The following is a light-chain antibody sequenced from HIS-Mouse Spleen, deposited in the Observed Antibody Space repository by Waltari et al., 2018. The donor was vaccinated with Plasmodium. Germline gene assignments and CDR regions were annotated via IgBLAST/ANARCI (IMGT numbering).Light chain of an antibody. Sequence: EIVLTQSPGTLSLSPRERATLSCRARQSVSSSYLAWYQQNPGQAPRLLIYGASSRATGIPDRFSGSGSGTDFTLTISRLEPEDFAVYYCQQYGSSPYTFGQGTKLEIK. CDR1: QSVSSSY. CDR2: GAS. V-gene: IGKV3-20*01. CDR3: QQYGSSPYT. J-gene: IGKJ2*01.